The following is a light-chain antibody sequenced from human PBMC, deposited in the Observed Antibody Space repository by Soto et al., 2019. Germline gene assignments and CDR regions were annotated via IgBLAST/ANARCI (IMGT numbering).Light chain of an antibody. V-gene: IGKV3-11*01. CDR2: DAS. CDR1: QSVSSD. J-gene: IGKJ4*01. CDR3: QQRSNWPPALT. Sequence: EIVLTQSPATLSLSPGERATLSRRASQSVSSDLAWYQQKPGQAPRLLIYDASNRATGIPARFSGSGSGTDFTLTISSLEPEDFAVYYCQQRSNWPPALTFGGGTKVEIK.